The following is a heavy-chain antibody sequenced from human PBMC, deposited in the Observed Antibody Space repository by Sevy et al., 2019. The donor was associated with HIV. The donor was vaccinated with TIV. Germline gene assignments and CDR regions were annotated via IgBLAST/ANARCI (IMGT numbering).Heavy chain of an antibody. CDR3: TTDESLVDYFYYYYGMDV. V-gene: IGHV3-15*01. CDR1: GFTFSNAW. D-gene: IGHD1-26*01. CDR2: IKSKTDGGTT. Sequence: GGSLRLSCAASGFTFSNAWMSWVRQAPGKGLEWVGRIKSKTDGGTTDDAAPVKGRFTISRDDSKNTLYLQMNSLKTEDTAVYYCTTDESLVDYFYYYYGMDVWGQGTTVTVSS. J-gene: IGHJ6*02.